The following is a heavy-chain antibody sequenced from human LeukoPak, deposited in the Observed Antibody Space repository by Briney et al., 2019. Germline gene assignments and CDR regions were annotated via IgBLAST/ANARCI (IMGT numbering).Heavy chain of an antibody. Sequence: ASVKVSCKASGYIFTSYGISWVRQAPGQGLEWMGWISVYNGNTNYAQKFRDRVTMSTDTSTGTAYLDVRSLTSDDTAVYYCARDHSNWNYAPDFWGQGTLVIVSS. J-gene: IGHJ4*02. CDR2: ISVYNGNT. CDR1: GYIFTSYG. CDR3: ARDHSNWNYAPDF. D-gene: IGHD1-7*01. V-gene: IGHV1-18*01.